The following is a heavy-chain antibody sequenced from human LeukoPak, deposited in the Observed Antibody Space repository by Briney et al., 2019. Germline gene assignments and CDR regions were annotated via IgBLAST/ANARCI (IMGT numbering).Heavy chain of an antibody. Sequence: SETLSLACTVSGGSISSYYWSWIRQPPGKGLEWIGYIYYSGSTNYNPSLKSRVTISVDTSKNQFSLKLSSVTAADTAVYYCARHFTIAAHFDYWGQGTLVTVSS. V-gene: IGHV4-59*08. CDR1: GGSISSYY. D-gene: IGHD6-13*01. CDR3: ARHFTIAAHFDY. J-gene: IGHJ4*02. CDR2: IYYSGST.